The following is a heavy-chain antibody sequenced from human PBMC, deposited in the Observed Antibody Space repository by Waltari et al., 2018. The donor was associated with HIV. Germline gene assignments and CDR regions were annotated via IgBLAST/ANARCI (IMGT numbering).Heavy chain of an antibody. Sequence: EVQLVESGGGLVKPGGSLRLSCAASGFTFSSYSMNGVRQAPGKGLEWVSSISSSSSYIYYADSVKGRFTISRDNAKNSLYLQMNSLRAEDTAVYYCARDHDYGDYFDYWGQGTLVTVSS. CDR1: GFTFSSYS. D-gene: IGHD4-17*01. CDR3: ARDHDYGDYFDY. V-gene: IGHV3-21*01. CDR2: ISSSSSYI. J-gene: IGHJ4*02.